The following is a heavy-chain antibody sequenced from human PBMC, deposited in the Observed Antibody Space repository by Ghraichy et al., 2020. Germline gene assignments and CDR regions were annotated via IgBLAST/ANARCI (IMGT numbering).Heavy chain of an antibody. CDR2: ISAYDGDT. Sequence: ASVKVSCKPSGYTSNIYGISWVRQAPGQGLEWMGWISAYDGDTHYAPNLQGRVTMTTDTATSTAYMEMRTLRSDDTAMYYCAGVDIISGNYWFNPWGQGT. V-gene: IGHV1-18*04. CDR3: AGVDIISGNYWFNP. J-gene: IGHJ5*02. D-gene: IGHD3-3*01. CDR1: GYTSNIYG.